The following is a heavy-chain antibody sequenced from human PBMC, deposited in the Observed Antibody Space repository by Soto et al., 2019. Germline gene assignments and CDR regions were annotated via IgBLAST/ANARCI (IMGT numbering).Heavy chain of an antibody. CDR2: ISHRGST. CDR1: GGSISSYY. D-gene: IGHD6-19*01. V-gene: IGHV4-59*01. CDR3: ARDPAVAGTEYLDY. Sequence: SETLSLTCTVSGGSISSYYWNWIRQPPGKGLEWIGYISHRGSTNYNPSLRSRVSISVDTSKNQFSLNLTSVTAADTAVYYCARDPAVAGTEYLDYWGQGTLVTVSS. J-gene: IGHJ4*02.